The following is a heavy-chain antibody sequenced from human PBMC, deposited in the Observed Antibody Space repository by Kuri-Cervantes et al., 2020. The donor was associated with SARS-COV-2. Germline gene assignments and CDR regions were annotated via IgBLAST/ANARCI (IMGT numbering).Heavy chain of an antibody. CDR2: ISSSSSTI. D-gene: IGHD6-13*01. J-gene: IGHJ4*02. CDR1: GFTFSSYS. CDR3: AKSGYGGKIAAAGSGYFDY. V-gene: IGHV3-48*01. Sequence: ETLSLTCAASGFTFSSYSMNWVRQAPGKGLEWVSYISSSSSTIYYADSVKGRFTISRDNAKNSLYLQMNSLRAEDTAVYYCAKSGYGGKIAAAGSGYFDYWGQGTLVTVSS.